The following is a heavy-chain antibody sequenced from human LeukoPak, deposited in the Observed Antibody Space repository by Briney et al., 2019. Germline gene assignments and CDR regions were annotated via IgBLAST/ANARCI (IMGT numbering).Heavy chain of an antibody. CDR1: GYSISTYY. CDR3: ARRAIVGAYYYFDY. J-gene: IGHJ4*02. V-gene: IGHV4-59*08. CDR2: IYYSGST. Sequence: SETLSLTCTVSGYSISTYYWSWIRQPPGKGLEWIVYIYYSGSTHYNPSLKSRVTMSADTSKNQFSLRLSSVTAADTAVYYCARRAIVGAYYYFDYWGQGTLVTVSS. D-gene: IGHD1-26*01.